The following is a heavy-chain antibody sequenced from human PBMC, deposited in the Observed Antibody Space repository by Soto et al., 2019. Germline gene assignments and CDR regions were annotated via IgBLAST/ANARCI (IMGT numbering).Heavy chain of an antibody. CDR2: IIPILGAA. CDR3: ARGSLVARSGGGPNDY. Sequence: QVQLVQSGAEVHKPGSSVKVSCKTFGGSFRRYAITWVRQAPGQGLEWMGGIIPILGAANYEQKFQGRVTISADESTNTAYMGMHSLPSDDTAVYYCARGSLVARSGGGPNDYWGQGTLVTVSS. V-gene: IGHV1-69*01. D-gene: IGHD2-15*01. J-gene: IGHJ4*02. CDR1: GGSFRRYA.